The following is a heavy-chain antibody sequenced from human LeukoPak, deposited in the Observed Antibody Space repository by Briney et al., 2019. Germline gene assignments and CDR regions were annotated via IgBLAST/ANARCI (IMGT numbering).Heavy chain of an antibody. J-gene: IGHJ5*02. CDR1: GFTFSSYC. V-gene: IGHV3-7*02. CDR2: IRQDGSDE. D-gene: IGHD6-13*01. Sequence: GGSLRLSCAASGFTFSSYCMSWVRQAPGKGLEWVANIRQDGSDEYCVDSVKGRFTISRDKAKNSLFLQMNSLRAEDTAIYYCTRGGAAAGSRNNWFDPWGQGTLVTVSS. CDR3: TRGGAAAGSRNNWFDP.